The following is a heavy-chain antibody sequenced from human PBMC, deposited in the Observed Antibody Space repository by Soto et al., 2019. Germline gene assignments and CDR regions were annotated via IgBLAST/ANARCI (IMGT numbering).Heavy chain of an antibody. V-gene: IGHV4-38-2*01. D-gene: IGHD5-18*01. J-gene: IGHJ5*02. CDR3: ARIPVDTSMIYWLDP. Sequence: SETLSLTCAVSGDSIIGIYHWAWIRQPPGRSLEWIASIFHTGTTYYTPSLKSRVTISVDTSKNLFSLKLSSVTAADTAVYYCARIPVDTSMIYWLDPWGQGTMVTVSS. CDR2: IFHTGTT. CDR1: GDSIIGIYH.